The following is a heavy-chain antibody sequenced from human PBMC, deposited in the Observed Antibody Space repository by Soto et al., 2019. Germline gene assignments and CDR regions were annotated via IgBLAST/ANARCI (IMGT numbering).Heavy chain of an antibody. Sequence: SETLSLTCTVSGGSISSYYWSWIRQPPGKGLEWIGYIYYSGSTNYNPSLKSRVTISVDTSKNQFSLKPSSVTAADTAVYYCARGQSYYDILTGYYSGAFDIWGQGTMVTVSS. CDR3: ARGQSYYDILTGYYSGAFDI. CDR2: IYYSGST. V-gene: IGHV4-59*01. D-gene: IGHD3-9*01. J-gene: IGHJ3*02. CDR1: GGSISSYY.